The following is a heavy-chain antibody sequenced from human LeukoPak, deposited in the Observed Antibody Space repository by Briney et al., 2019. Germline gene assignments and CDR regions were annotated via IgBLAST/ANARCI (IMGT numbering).Heavy chain of an antibody. CDR2: IYYSGST. CDR3: ARELWFGEYGRDYYYYGMDV. Sequence: SETLSLTCTVSGGSISSYYWSWIRQPPGKGLEWIGYIYYSGSTNYNPSLKSRVTISVDTSKNQFSLKLSSVTAADTAVYYCARELWFGEYGRDYYYYGMDVWGQGTTVTVS. J-gene: IGHJ6*02. CDR1: GGSISSYY. D-gene: IGHD3-10*01. V-gene: IGHV4-59*01.